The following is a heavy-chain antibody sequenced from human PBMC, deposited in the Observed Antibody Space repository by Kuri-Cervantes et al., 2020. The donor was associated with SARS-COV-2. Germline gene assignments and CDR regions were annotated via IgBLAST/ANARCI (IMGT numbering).Heavy chain of an antibody. J-gene: IGHJ4*02. CDR1: GFNFSRTD. CDR3: AKLLPAAREYYFDY. D-gene: IGHD2-2*01. V-gene: IGHV3-30*18. CDR2: ISHDGKNK. Sequence: GESLKISCAASGFNFSRTDMHWVRQAPGKGLEWVAVISHDGKNKKCIASGKGRSTISRDNSQNTLYPQMNSLRAEDTAVYYCAKLLPAAREYYFDYWGQGTLVTVSS.